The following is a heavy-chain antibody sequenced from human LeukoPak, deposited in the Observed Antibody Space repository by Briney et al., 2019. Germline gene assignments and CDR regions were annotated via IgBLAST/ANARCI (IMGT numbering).Heavy chain of an antibody. D-gene: IGHD1-26*01. CDR3: ARDLGYYRADY. V-gene: IGHV3-7*04. Sequence: GGSLRLSCAASGFTFRDAAMTWVRQAPGKGLEWVANIKGDGSDNHYVDSVRGRFTISRDNAKNSLYLQMNSLRAEDTAVYYCARDLGYYRADYWGQGTLVTVSS. CDR2: IKGDGSDN. CDR1: GFTFRDAA. J-gene: IGHJ4*02.